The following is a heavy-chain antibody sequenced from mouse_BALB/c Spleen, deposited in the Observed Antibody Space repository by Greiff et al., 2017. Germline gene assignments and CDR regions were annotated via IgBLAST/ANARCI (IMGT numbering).Heavy chain of an antibody. J-gene: IGHJ4*01. CDR1: GFTFSSYA. D-gene: IGHD2-3*01. Sequence: EVKVEESGGGLVKPGGSLKLSCAASGFTFSSYAMSWVRQSPEKRLEWVAEISSGGSYTYYPDTVTGRFTISRDNAKNTLYLEMSSLRSEDTAMYYCARYEYYAMDYWGQGTSVTVSS. CDR3: ARYEYYAMDY. V-gene: IGHV5-9-4*01. CDR2: ISSGGSYT.